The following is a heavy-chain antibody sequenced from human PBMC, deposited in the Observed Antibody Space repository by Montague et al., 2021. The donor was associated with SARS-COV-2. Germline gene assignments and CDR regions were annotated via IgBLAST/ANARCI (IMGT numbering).Heavy chain of an antibody. CDR1: DDSITSSTYY. V-gene: IGHV4-39*02. J-gene: IGHJ4*02. Sequence: SETLSLTCAVSDDSITSSTYYWTWMRQPPGKGLVWIVSFYDTGSTYYNPSRKGRVTMSVDTSKKHFCLNLNSVTAADTAVCYCARGRSGCFKPLDYWGQGTTVTVSS. D-gene: IGHD3-3*01. CDR2: FYDTGST. CDR3: ARGRSGCFKPLDY.